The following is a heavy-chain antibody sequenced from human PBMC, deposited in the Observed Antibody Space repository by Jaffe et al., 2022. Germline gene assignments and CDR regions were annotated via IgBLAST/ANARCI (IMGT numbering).Heavy chain of an antibody. J-gene: IGHJ4*02. V-gene: IGHV4-4*02. CDR1: GGSISSSNW. CDR2: IYHSGST. CDR3: ARSSRYGISGLEGQTLDY. Sequence: QVQLQESGPGLVKPSGTLSLTCAVSGGSISSSNWWSWVRQPPGKGLEWIGEIYHSGSTNYNPSLKSRVTISVDKSKNQFSLKLSSVTAADTAVYYCARSSRYGISGLEGQTLDYWGQGTLVTVSS. D-gene: IGHD2-8*01.